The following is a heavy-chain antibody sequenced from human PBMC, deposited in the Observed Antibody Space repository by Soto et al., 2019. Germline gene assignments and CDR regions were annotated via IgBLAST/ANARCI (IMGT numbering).Heavy chain of an antibody. CDR2: IWYDGSNK. CDR3: ARGGNYFFWSGPKVLFYYYYYMAV. CDR1: GFTFSSYG. Sequence: GGSLRLSCAASGFTFSSYGMHWVRQAPGKGLEWVAVIWYDGSNKYYADSVKGRFTISRDNSKNTLYLHMNSLRAEDTAVYYCARGGNYFFWSGPKVLFYYYYYMAVGGKGTTAPVPS. J-gene: IGHJ6*03. V-gene: IGHV3-33*01. D-gene: IGHD3-3*01.